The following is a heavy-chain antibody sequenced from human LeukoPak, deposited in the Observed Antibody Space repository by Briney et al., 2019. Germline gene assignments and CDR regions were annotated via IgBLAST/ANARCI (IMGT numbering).Heavy chain of an antibody. CDR3: ARPSPNSGYGFFDY. J-gene: IGHJ4*02. D-gene: IGHD5-12*01. CDR2: IIPILGIA. V-gene: IGHV1-69*04. CDR1: GGTFSSYA. Sequence: SVKVSCKASGGTFSSYAISWVRQAPGQGLEWMGRIIPILGIANYAQKFQGRVTITADKSTSTAYMELSSLRSEDTAVYYCARPSPNSGYGFFDYWGQGTLVTVSS.